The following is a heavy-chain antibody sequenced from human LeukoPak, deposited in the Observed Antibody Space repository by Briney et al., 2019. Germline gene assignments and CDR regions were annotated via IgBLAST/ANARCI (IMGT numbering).Heavy chain of an antibody. CDR3: AKYGMTTVTYIDY. Sequence: GGSLRLSCAASGFTFSSYGMHWVRQAPGKGLEWVAVISYVGSIKYYADSVKGRFTISRDSSKNTLYLQMNSLRAEDTAVYYCAKYGMTTVTYIDYWGQGTLVTVSS. D-gene: IGHD4-17*01. J-gene: IGHJ4*02. V-gene: IGHV3-30*18. CDR1: GFTFSSYG. CDR2: ISYVGSIK.